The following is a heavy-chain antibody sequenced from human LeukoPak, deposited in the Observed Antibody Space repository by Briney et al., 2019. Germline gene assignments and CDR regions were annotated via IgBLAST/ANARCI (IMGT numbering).Heavy chain of an antibody. D-gene: IGHD2-8*01. CDR3: AGDVGGNGGGGTFEY. J-gene: IGHJ4*02. Sequence: GGSLRLSCAASGFTFSDYYMSWIRQAPGKGLEWVSYISSSSSYTNYADSVKGRFTISRDNAKKSLFLQMNSLRIEDTAVYYCAGDVGGNGGGGTFEYWGQGTLVTVSS. CDR1: GFTFSDYY. V-gene: IGHV3-11*05. CDR2: ISSSSSYT.